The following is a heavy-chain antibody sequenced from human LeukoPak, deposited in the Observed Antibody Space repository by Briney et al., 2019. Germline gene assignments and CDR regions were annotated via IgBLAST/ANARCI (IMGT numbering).Heavy chain of an antibody. D-gene: IGHD6-19*01. V-gene: IGHV1-18*01. CDR3: AKNSRGGYADY. J-gene: IGHJ4*02. Sequence: AAVKVSCKASGYTFTSSGISWGRRAPGQGLEGMGWISTYTGYSKYVQNLQGRVTMTADTSTRTAYMELSSLRSDDTAVYYCAKNSRGGYADYWGQGTLVTVSS. CDR1: GYTFTSSG. CDR2: ISTYTGYS.